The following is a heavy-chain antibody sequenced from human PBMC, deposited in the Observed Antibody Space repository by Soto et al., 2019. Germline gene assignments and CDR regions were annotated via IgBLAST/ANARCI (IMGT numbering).Heavy chain of an antibody. Sequence: ASETLSLTCAVYGGSFSGYYWSWIRQPPGKGLEWIGEINHSGSTNYNPSLKSRVTISVDTSKNQFSLKLSSVTAADTAVYYCARGSERHIKLITRFDPWGQGTLVTVSS. J-gene: IGHJ5*02. CDR2: INHSGST. V-gene: IGHV4-34*01. D-gene: IGHD3-16*01. CDR1: GGSFSGYY. CDR3: ARGSERHIKLITRFDP.